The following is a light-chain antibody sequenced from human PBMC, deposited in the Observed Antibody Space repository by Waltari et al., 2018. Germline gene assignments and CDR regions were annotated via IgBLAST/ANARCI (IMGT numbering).Light chain of an antibody. Sequence: QSALTQPASVSGSPGQSITISCTGTSRDVGGSKSVSWHQQHPGKAPKLIIYDVSNRPSGVSNRFSGSKSGNTASLTISGLQAEDEAEYFCSSYTSARTWVFGGGTKLTVL. V-gene: IGLV2-14*03. CDR2: DVS. CDR1: SRDVGGSKS. J-gene: IGLJ3*02. CDR3: SSYTSARTWV.